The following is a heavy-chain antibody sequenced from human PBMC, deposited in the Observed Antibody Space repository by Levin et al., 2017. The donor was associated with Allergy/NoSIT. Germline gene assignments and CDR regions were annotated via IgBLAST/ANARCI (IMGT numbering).Heavy chain of an antibody. CDR2: ISGSGSRI. CDR1: EFSFSSYA. CDR3: AKAKFGYGGIKGPLDY. J-gene: IGHJ4*02. Sequence: GESLKISCAASEFSFSSYAMSWVRQAPGKGLEWVSSISGSGSRIYYADSVKGRFSISRDTSNNTLFLQLSSLTAADTAIYYCAKAKFGYGGIKGPLDYWGQGTLVAVSS. V-gene: IGHV3-23*01. D-gene: IGHD4-23*01.